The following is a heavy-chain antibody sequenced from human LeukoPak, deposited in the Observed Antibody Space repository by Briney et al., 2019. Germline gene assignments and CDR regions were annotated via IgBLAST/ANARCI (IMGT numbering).Heavy chain of an antibody. CDR3: TIVGATLQDY. CDR1: GFTSSGSA. Sequence: PGGSLRLSCAASGFTSSGSAMHWVRQASGKGLEWVGRIRSKANSYATAYAASVKGRFTISRDDSKNTAYLQMNSLKTEDTAVYYCTIVGATLQDYWGQGTLVTVSS. J-gene: IGHJ4*02. CDR2: IRSKANSYAT. D-gene: IGHD1-26*01. V-gene: IGHV3-73*01.